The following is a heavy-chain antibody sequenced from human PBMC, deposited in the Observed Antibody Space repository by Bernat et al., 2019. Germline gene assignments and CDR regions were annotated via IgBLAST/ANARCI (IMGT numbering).Heavy chain of an antibody. CDR3: ARDLGRVFDY. CDR1: GFTFSSYA. V-gene: IGHV3-30-3*01. Sequence: QVQLVESGGGVVQPGRSLRLSCAASGFTFSSYAMHWVRQAPGKGLEWVAVISYDGSNKYYADSVKGRFTISRDNSKNTLYLQMNSLGAEDTAVYYCARDLGRVFDYWGQGTLVTVSS. J-gene: IGHJ4*02. CDR2: ISYDGSNK.